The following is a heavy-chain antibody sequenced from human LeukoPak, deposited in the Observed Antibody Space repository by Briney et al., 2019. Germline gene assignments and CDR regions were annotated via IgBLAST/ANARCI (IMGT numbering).Heavy chain of an antibody. CDR3: ARDRASRYCSGGSCPFDP. V-gene: IGHV4-4*07. J-gene: IGHJ5*02. Sequence: SETLSLTCTVSGGSISSYYWSWIRQPAGKGLEWIGRIYTSGSTNYNPSLKSRVTMSVDTSKNQFSLKPSSVTAADTAVYYCARDRASRYCSGGSCPFDPWGQGTLVTVSP. D-gene: IGHD2-15*01. CDR1: GGSISSYY. CDR2: IYTSGST.